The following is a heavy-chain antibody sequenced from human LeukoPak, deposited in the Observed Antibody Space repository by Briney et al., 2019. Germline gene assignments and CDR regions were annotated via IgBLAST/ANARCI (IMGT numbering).Heavy chain of an antibody. Sequence: ASVKVSCKASGYTFTSYYMHWVRQAPGQGLEWMGIINPSGGSTSYAQKFQGRVTITRDTSTSTVYMELSSLRSEDTAVYYCARDPRDGGYDYGHYYYYYGMDVWDQGTTVTVSS. V-gene: IGHV1-46*01. D-gene: IGHD5-12*01. J-gene: IGHJ6*02. CDR1: GYTFTSYY. CDR3: ARDPRDGGYDYGHYYYYYGMDV. CDR2: INPSGGST.